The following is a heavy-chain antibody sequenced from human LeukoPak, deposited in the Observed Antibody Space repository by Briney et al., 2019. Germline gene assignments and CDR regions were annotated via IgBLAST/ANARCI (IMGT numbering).Heavy chain of an antibody. V-gene: IGHV3-23*01. Sequence: GGSLRLSCAASGFTFSTSWMHWVRQAPGKGLEWVSAISGSGGSTYYADSVKGRFTVSRDNSENTLFLQMNSLRAEDTAIYYCAKDTDVVVPEYFQYWGQGTLVTVSS. CDR3: AKDTDVVVPEYFQY. CDR2: ISGSGGST. CDR1: GFTFSTSW. D-gene: IGHD2-15*01. J-gene: IGHJ1*01.